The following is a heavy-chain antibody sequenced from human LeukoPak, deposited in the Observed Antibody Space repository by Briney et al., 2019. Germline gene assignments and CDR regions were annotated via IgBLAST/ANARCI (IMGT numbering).Heavy chain of an antibody. J-gene: IGHJ4*02. CDR3: ARDTYYYDSSGYYGSDY. Sequence: GGTLRLSCAASGFTFSDYYMSWIRQASGKGLEWVSYISSSGSTIYYADSVRGRFTISRDNAKNSLYLQMNSLRAEDTAVYYCARDTYYYDSSGYYGSDYWGQGTLVTVSS. CDR1: GFTFSDYY. D-gene: IGHD3-22*01. V-gene: IGHV3-11*01. CDR2: ISSSGSTI.